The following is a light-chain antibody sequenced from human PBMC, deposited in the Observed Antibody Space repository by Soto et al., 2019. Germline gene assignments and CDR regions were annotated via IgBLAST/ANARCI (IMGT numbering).Light chain of an antibody. CDR3: QQHINWPLT. Sequence: EIVLTQSPDTLSLSPGESASLSCRASQSVSSNLAWYQQKPGQAPRLLIYGASTRATGIPARFSGSGSGADFTLTISSLEPEDFALYYCQQHINWPLTFGGGTKVDIK. CDR2: GAS. CDR1: QSVSSN. J-gene: IGKJ4*01. V-gene: IGKV3-11*01.